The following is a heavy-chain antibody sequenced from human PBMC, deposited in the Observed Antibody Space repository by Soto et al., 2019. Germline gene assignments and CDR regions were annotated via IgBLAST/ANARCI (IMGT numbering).Heavy chain of an antibody. CDR3: ARVDPVVVATISHYYMDV. V-gene: IGHV4-31*03. J-gene: IGHJ6*03. CDR2: IYYSGST. D-gene: IGHD5-12*01. CDR1: GGSISSGGYY. Sequence: SETLSLTCTVSGGSISSGGYYWSWIRQHPGKGLEWIGYIYYSGSTYYNPSLKSRVTISVDTSKNQFSLKLSSVTAADTAVYYCARVDPVVVATISHYYMDVWGKGTTVTVSS.